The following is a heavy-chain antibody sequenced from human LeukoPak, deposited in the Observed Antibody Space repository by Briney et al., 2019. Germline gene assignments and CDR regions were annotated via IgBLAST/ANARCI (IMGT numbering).Heavy chain of an antibody. CDR2: MNPNSGNT. D-gene: IGHD3-10*01. Sequence: ASVKVSCKASGYTFTSYGINWVRQATGQGLEWMGWMNPNSGNTGYAQKFQGRVTMTRNTSISTAYMELSSLRSEDTAVYYCARGQEWWTPEMYYYGSGSYYTENDYWGQGTLVTVSS. CDR3: ARGQEWWTPEMYYYGSGSYYTENDY. J-gene: IGHJ4*02. V-gene: IGHV1-8*01. CDR1: GYTFTSYG.